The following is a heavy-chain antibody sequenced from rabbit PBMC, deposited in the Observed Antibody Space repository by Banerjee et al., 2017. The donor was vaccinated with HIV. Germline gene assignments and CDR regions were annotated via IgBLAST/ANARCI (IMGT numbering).Heavy chain of an antibody. J-gene: IGHJ4*01. Sequence: QSLEESGGDLVKPEGSLTLTCTASGFSFSSNSYMCWVRQAPGKGLEWIACIYISSGRTYYASWAKGRFTISKTSSTTVTLEMTSLTAADTATYFCARVPYYTGYGYNLWGQGTLVTVS. V-gene: IGHV1S40*01. CDR3: ARVPYYTGYGYNL. CDR1: GFSFSSNSY. D-gene: IGHD7-1*01. CDR2: IYISSGRT.